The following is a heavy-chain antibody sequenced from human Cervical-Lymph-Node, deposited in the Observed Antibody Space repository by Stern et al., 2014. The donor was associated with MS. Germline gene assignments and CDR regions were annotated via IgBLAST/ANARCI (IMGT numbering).Heavy chain of an antibody. CDR3: ARVNGGNSDWFDP. Sequence: VQLVQSGAEVKKPGESLKISCKASGYMFASHWIGWVRQMPGKGLELMGIIDSGDSNTIYSPSSQGQVTITVDKSTSTAYLQWSSLKASDTAMYYCARVNGGNSDWFDPWGQGTLVTVSS. D-gene: IGHD4-23*01. J-gene: IGHJ5*02. CDR1: GYMFASHW. CDR2: IDSGDSNT. V-gene: IGHV5-51*01.